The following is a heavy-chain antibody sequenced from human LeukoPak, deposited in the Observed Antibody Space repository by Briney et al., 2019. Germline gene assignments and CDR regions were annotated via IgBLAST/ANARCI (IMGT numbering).Heavy chain of an antibody. CDR1: GFTFSSYG. J-gene: IGHJ4*02. CDR3: AKDHRGDYGYFDC. Sequence: PGRSLRLSCAASGFTFSSYGMHWVRQAPGKGLEWVAVIWYDGSNKYYADSVKGRFTISRDNSKNTLYLQMNSLRAEDTAVYYCAKDHRGDYGYFDCWGQGTLVTVSS. CDR2: IWYDGSNK. D-gene: IGHD4-17*01. V-gene: IGHV3-33*06.